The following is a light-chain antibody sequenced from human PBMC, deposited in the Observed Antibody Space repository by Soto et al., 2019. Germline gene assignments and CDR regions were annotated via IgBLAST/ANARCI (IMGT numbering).Light chain of an antibody. CDR3: AAWDDSLSGLYV. CDR2: RNN. Sequence: QSVLTQPPSASGTPGQRVTISCSGSSSNIGSNYVYWYQQLPGTAPKLLIYRNNQRPSGVPDRFSGYKSGTSASLAFSGLRSEDEADYYCAAWDDSLSGLYVFGTGTKLTVL. CDR1: SSNIGSNY. V-gene: IGLV1-47*01. J-gene: IGLJ1*01.